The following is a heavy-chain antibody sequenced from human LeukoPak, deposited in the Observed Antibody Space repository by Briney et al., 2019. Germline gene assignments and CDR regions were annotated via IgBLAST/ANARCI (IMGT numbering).Heavy chain of an antibody. J-gene: IGHJ2*01. D-gene: IGHD3-22*01. CDR3: ARITMTTSGWYFDL. V-gene: IGHV1-46*01. CDR1: GYTFTSYY. Sequence: ASVKLSCKASGYTFTSYYMHWLRQAPGQGLEWMGIVHPSGGSTSYAQKFQGRVTMTRDTATSTVYMGPSSLRSEDTALYYCARITMTTSGWYFDLWGRGSLVTVSS. CDR2: VHPSGGST.